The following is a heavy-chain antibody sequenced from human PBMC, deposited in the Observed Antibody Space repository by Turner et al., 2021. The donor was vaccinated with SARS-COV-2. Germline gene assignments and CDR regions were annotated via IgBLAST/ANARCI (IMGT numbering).Heavy chain of an antibody. CDR1: GVSISSSSYY. Sequence: QLQLQESGPGLVKPSETLSLTCTGSGVSISSSSYYWGWIRQPPGKGLEWIGSIYYSGSTYYNPSLKSRVTISVDTSKNQFSLKLSSVTAADTAVYYCAGEVVVLTTTHYGMDVWGQGTTVTVSS. V-gene: IGHV4-39*01. D-gene: IGHD1-26*01. CDR3: AGEVVVLTTTHYGMDV. CDR2: IYYSGST. J-gene: IGHJ6*02.